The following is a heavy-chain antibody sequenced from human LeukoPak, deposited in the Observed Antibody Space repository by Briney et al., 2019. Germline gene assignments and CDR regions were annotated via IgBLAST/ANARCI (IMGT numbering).Heavy chain of an antibody. V-gene: IGHV3-7*01. CDR2: INPDGSQK. CDR1: GFTFSSYA. CDR3: AAWTDRGYNF. J-gene: IGHJ4*02. D-gene: IGHD5-24*01. Sequence: GGSLRLSCAASGFTFSSYAMTWVRQAPGKGLEWVANINPDGSQKRFVDSVMGRFTMSRDNAKNSLYLQMNSLRVEDTAVFYCAAWTDRGYNFWGQGTLVTVSS.